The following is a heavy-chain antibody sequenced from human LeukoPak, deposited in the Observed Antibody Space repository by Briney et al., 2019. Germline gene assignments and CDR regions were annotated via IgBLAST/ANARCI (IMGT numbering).Heavy chain of an antibody. CDR2: IHYSGST. J-gene: IGHJ4*02. V-gene: IGHV4-59*08. D-gene: IGHD3-22*01. CDR3: ARLYYAYYYDSSGYYGGFYFDY. CDR1: GGSISSYY. Sequence: SETLSLTCTVSGGSISSYYWSWIRQPPGKGLEWIGYIHYSGSTNYNPSLKSRVTISVDTSKNQFSLKLSSVTAADTAVYYCARLYYAYYYDSSGYYGGFYFDYWGQGTLVTVSS.